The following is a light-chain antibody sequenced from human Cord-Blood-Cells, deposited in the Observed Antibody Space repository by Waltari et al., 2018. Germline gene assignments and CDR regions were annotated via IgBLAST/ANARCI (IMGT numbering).Light chain of an antibody. J-gene: IGLJ2*01. Sequence: QSALPQPPPVSGSPGHPITISFTRTSSDVGGYNSVPWSQQHPGKAPKLMIYEVSNRPSGVSNRFSGSKSGNTASLTISGLQAEDEADYYCSSYTSSSTLEGVFGGGTKLTVL. V-gene: IGLV2-14*01. CDR2: EVS. CDR3: SSYTSSSTLEGV. CDR1: SSDVGGYNS.